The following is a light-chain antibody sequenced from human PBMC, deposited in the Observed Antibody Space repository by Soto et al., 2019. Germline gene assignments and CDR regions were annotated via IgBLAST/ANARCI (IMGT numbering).Light chain of an antibody. V-gene: IGKV3-20*01. CDR1: QSVSNNY. Sequence: EIVLTQSPGTLSLSPGERATLSCRASQSVSNNYLAWYQQKPGQAPRLLIYGASNRATGIPDRFSCSGSGTDFTLTISRLEPEDFAVYYCQQYGSSGTFGPGTKVDIK. CDR3: QQYGSSGT. CDR2: GAS. J-gene: IGKJ1*01.